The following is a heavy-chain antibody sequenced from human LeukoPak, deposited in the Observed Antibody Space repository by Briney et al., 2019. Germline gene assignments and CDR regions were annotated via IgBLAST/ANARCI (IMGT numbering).Heavy chain of an antibody. D-gene: IGHD3-3*01. Sequence: SVKVSCKASGGTFSSYTISWVRQAPGQGLEWMGRIIPILGIANYAQKFQGRVTITADKSTSTAYMELSSLRSEDTAVYYCAREGDFWSGYYKYYYYMDVWGKGTTVTVSS. CDR1: GGTFSSYT. V-gene: IGHV1-69*04. CDR2: IIPILGIA. J-gene: IGHJ6*03. CDR3: AREGDFWSGYYKYYYYMDV.